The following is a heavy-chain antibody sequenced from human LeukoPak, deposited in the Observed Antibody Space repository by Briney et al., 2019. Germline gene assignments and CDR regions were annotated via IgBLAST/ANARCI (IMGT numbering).Heavy chain of an antibody. CDR1: GGSISSYY. CDR3: ARAYGSFDY. J-gene: IGHJ4*02. Sequence: SETLSLACTVSGGSISSYYWSWIRQPPGKGLEWIGYIYYSGSTNYNPSLKSRVTISVDTSKNQFSLKLSSVTAADTAVYYCARAYGSFDYWGQGTLVTVSS. D-gene: IGHD3-10*01. CDR2: IYYSGST. V-gene: IGHV4-59*01.